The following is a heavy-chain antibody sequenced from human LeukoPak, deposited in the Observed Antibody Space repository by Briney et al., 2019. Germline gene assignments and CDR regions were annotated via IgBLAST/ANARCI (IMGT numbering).Heavy chain of an antibody. D-gene: IGHD2-15*01. Sequence: PGGSLRLSCAASGFTFSSHGMHWVRQAPGKGLEWVAFIRYDGSNKYYADSVKGRFTISRDNSKNTLYLQMNSLRAEDTAVYYCAKSGDIVVVVAAVDYWGQGTLVTVSS. CDR1: GFTFSSHG. CDR3: AKSGDIVVVVAAVDY. J-gene: IGHJ4*02. V-gene: IGHV3-30*02. CDR2: IRYDGSNK.